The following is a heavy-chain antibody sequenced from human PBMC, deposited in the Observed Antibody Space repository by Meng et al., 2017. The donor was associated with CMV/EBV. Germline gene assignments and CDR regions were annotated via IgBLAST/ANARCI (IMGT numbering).Heavy chain of an antibody. CDR3: ARDLPYIVVVPAARAGYYYYGMDV. V-gene: IGHV1-18*01. J-gene: IGHJ6*02. CDR1: GYTFTSYG. D-gene: IGHD2-2*01. CDR2: ISAYNGNT. Sequence: ASVKVSCKASGYTFTSYGISWVRQAPGQGLEWMGWISAYNGNTNYAQKLQGRVTMTTDTSTSTAYMELRSLGSDDTAVYYCARDLPYIVVVPAARAGYYYYGMDVWGQGTTVTVSS.